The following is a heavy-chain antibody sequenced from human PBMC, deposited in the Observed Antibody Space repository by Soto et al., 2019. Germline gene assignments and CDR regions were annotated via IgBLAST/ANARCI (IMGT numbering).Heavy chain of an antibody. CDR3: AADPQYFVLVPAAIYEHYYYGMDV. CDR1: GFTFTSSA. D-gene: IGHD2-2*01. Sequence: ASVKVSCKASGFTFTSSAVQWVRQARGQRLEWIGWIVVGSGNTNYAQKFQERVTITRDMSTSTAYMELSSLRSEDTAVYYCAADPQYFVLVPAAIYEHYYYGMDVWGQGTTVTVSS. CDR2: IVVGSGNT. V-gene: IGHV1-58*01. J-gene: IGHJ6*02.